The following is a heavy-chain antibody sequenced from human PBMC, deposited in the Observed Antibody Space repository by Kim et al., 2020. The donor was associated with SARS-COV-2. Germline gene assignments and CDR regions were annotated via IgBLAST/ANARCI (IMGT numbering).Heavy chain of an antibody. CDR3: ARLMGYYMDV. CDR1: GGSISSSSYY. Sequence: SETLSLTCTVSGGSISSSSYYWGWIRQPPGKGLEWIGRIYYSGSTYYNPSLKSRVTISVDTSKNQFSLKLSSVTAADTAVYYCARLMGYYMDVWGKGTTVTVSS. V-gene: IGHV4-39*01. CDR2: IYYSGST. D-gene: IGHD3-10*01. J-gene: IGHJ6*03.